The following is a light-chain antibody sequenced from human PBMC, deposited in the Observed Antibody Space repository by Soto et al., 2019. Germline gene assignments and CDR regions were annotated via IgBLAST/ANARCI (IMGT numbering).Light chain of an antibody. Sequence: PGERVTLSCRASQDIRSSLAWYQQKPGQAPRLLIYDASNRATGIPARFSGSGSGTDFTLTISSLEPEDFAVYYCQQRSDWPSITFGQGTRLEIK. CDR3: QQRSDWPSIT. J-gene: IGKJ5*01. CDR1: QDIRSS. CDR2: DAS. V-gene: IGKV3D-11*01.